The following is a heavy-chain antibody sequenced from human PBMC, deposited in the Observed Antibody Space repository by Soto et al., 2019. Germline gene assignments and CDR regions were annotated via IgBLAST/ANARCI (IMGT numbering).Heavy chain of an antibody. Sequence: TSETLSLTCAVSGGSISSDYWWTWVRQPPGKGLEWIAEMYHSGGTNYNPSLKSRVTISVDKSKNQISLKLSSVTAADTAVYYCARVLSSGWSRFDYWGQGTLVTVSS. CDR2: MYHSGGT. D-gene: IGHD6-19*01. V-gene: IGHV4-4*02. CDR1: GGSISSDYW. J-gene: IGHJ4*02. CDR3: ARVLSSGWSRFDY.